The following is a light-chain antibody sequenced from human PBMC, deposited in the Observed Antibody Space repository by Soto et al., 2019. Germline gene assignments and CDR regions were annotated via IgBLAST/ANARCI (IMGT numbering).Light chain of an antibody. J-gene: IGKJ2*01. V-gene: IGKV3-20*01. CDR1: QSVSSRD. CDR2: ATS. CDR3: QQYDNSPGYT. Sequence: SVMMQSTGTLSLSPGERATLSCRASQSVSSRDLAWYQQKPGQAPRLLIYATSSRAAGIPDRFSGSGSGTDFTLTISRLEPEDFAVYYCQQYDNSPGYTFGQGTKVDIK.